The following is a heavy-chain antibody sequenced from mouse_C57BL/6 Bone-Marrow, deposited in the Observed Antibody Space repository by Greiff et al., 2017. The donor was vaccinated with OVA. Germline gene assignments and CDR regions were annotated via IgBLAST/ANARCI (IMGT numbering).Heavy chain of an antibody. CDR2: IDPSDSET. J-gene: IGHJ1*03. V-gene: IGHV1-52*01. D-gene: IGHD1-1*01. Sequence: QVQLQQPGAELVRPGSSVKLSCKASGYTFTSYWMHWVKQRPIQGLEWIGNIDPSDSETHYNQKFKDKATLTVDKSSSTAYMQLSSRTSEDSAVYYCARWATVVATRWYFDVWGTGTTVTVSS. CDR3: ARWATVVATRWYFDV. CDR1: GYTFTSYW.